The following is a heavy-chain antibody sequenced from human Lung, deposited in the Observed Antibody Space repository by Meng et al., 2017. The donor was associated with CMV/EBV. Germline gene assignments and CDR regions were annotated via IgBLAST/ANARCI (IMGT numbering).Heavy chain of an antibody. Sequence: SCAASGFTFSTYWMHWVRQAPGKGLEWVSRIDSEGSTTNYADSVKGRFTISRDNAKNTLYLEMNSPRAEDTAVYYCASARGVVRYAFDIWGQGTMVTVSS. CDR1: GFTFSTYW. CDR2: IDSEGSTT. J-gene: IGHJ3*02. CDR3: ASARGVVRYAFDI. V-gene: IGHV3-74*01. D-gene: IGHD2-15*01.